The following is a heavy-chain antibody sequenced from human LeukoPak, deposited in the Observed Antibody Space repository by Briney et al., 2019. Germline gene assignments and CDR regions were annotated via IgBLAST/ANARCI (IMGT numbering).Heavy chain of an antibody. V-gene: IGHV3-48*01. CDR2: INTGSTTI. J-gene: IGHJ3*01. D-gene: IGHD6-6*01. CDR3: ARDSSVCEFDV. CDR1: GFTFSPYT. Sequence: GGSLRLSCAASGFTFSPYTRHWFRQPPGKGLEWVAYINTGSTTIYYADSVKGRFTISRDNAKNSVYLHLNSLRAEDTAVYYCARDSSVCEFDVWGQGTLVTVSS.